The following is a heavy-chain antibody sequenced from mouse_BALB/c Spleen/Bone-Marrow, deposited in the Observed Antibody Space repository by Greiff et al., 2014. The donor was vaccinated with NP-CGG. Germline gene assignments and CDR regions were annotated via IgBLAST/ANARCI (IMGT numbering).Heavy chain of an antibody. CDR1: GYTFTSYW. CDR3: ARSGSNFGRFFDV. J-gene: IGHJ1*01. D-gene: IGHD2-5*01. Sequence: VQLVESGAELVRPGASVNLSCKASGYTFTSYWMNWVMQRPEQGLEWIGRTDPYDSEAHYNQKFKDKAILTVDRSSSTAYMQLISLTSEDSAVYYCARSGSNFGRFFDVWGAGTTVTVSS. V-gene: IGHV1-74*01. CDR2: TDPYDSEA.